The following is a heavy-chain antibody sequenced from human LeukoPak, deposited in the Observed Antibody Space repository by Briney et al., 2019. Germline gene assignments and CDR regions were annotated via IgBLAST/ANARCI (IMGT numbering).Heavy chain of an antibody. CDR1: GFTFSSYG. CDR2: ISSNGGST. J-gene: IGHJ4*01. D-gene: IGHD3-3*01. CDR3: ARGYRAGNFWSGYYTIDY. Sequence: GGSLRLSCAASGFTFSSYGMHWARQAPGKGPEYVSAISSNGGSTHYAHSVKGRFTISRDNSKNTLYLQIGSLRAEDMAVYYCARGYRAGNFWSGYYTIDYWGQGTLVTVSS. V-gene: IGHV3-64*01.